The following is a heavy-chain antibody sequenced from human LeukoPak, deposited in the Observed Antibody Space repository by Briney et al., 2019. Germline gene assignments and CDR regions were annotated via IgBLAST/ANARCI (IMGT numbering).Heavy chain of an antibody. J-gene: IGHJ3*02. Sequence: KPGGSLRLSCAASGFTFSSYSMNWVRQAPGKGLEWVSSISSSSSYIYYADSVKGRFTISRDNAKNSLYLQMNSLRAEDTAVYYCAREIVGAAESGAFDIWGQGTMVTVSS. V-gene: IGHV3-21*01. D-gene: IGHD1-26*01. CDR1: GFTFSSYS. CDR2: ISSSSSYI. CDR3: AREIVGAAESGAFDI.